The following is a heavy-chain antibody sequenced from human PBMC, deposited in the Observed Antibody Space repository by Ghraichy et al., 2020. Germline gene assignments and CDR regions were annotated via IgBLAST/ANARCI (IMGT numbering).Heavy chain of an antibody. J-gene: IGHJ1*01. CDR1: GGSIRSYY. V-gene: IGHV4-59*01. CDR2: IFYSGSI. D-gene: IGHD1-26*01. Sequence: SETLSLTCTVSGGSIRSYYWSWIRQPPGKRLEWIGYIFYSGSINYNPSLKSRVTISVDTSKNQFSLKLSSVTAADTAVHYCATHYRYSGSYFNFQHWGQGTLVTVSS. CDR3: ATHYRYSGSYFNFQH.